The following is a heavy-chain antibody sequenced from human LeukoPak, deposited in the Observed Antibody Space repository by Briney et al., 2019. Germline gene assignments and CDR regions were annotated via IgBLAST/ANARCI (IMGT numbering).Heavy chain of an antibody. V-gene: IGHV4-31*03. CDR3: ATARREYYYDSSGYPFDY. CDR1: GGSISSGGYY. CDR2: IYYSGST. Sequence: SETLSLTCTVSGGSISSGGYYWSWIRQHPGKGLEWIGYIYYSGSTYYNPSLKSRVTISVDTSKNQFSLKLSSVTAADTAVYYCATARREYYYDSSGYPFDYWGQGTLVTVSS. J-gene: IGHJ4*02. D-gene: IGHD3-22*01.